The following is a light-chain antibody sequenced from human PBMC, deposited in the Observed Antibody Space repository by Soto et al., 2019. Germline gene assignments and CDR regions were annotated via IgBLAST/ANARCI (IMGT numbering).Light chain of an antibody. J-gene: IGKJ1*01. CDR1: QSVSSY. CDR2: DAS. V-gene: IGKV3D-15*01. Sequence: EIVMTQSPATLSVSPGERATLSCWASQSVSSYLAWYQQKPGQAPRLLIYDASNRATGIPARFSGSGSGTEFTLTISSLQSEDFVIYYCQQYNNWPPDGTFGQGTKVDIK. CDR3: QQYNNWPPDGT.